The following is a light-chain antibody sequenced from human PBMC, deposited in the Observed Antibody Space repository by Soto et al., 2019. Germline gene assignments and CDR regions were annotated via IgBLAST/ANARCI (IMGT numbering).Light chain of an antibody. J-gene: IGLJ2*01. Sequence: QLVLTQSPSASASLGASVKLTCTLSSGHSSYAIAWHQKQPGKGPRYLMDLNNDGSHTKGDGIPDRFSGSSSGANRHLIITSLQCEDEADYYCQTWGTGFQFIVGGTKQTVL. CDR1: SGHSSYA. CDR3: QTWGTGFQF. CDR2: LNNDGSH. V-gene: IGLV4-69*01.